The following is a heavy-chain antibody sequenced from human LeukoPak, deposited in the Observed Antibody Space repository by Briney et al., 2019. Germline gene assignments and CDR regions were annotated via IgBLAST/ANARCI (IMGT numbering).Heavy chain of an antibody. CDR2: ISGSGGST. Sequence: PGGSLRLSCAASGFTFSSYAMSWVRQAPGKGLEWVSAISGSGGSTYYADSVKGRFTISRDNSKNTLYLQMNSLRAEDTAVYYCAKRGQNYYDSSGSYYFDYWGQGTLVTVSS. J-gene: IGHJ4*02. D-gene: IGHD3-22*01. CDR1: GFTFSSYA. CDR3: AKRGQNYYDSSGSYYFDY. V-gene: IGHV3-23*01.